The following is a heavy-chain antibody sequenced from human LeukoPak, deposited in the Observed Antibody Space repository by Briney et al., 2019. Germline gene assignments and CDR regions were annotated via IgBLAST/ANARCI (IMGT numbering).Heavy chain of an antibody. Sequence: GGSLRLSCVASGFSFSAYAMHWVRQHPGEGLDWVAITSQDVRNNFYADSVQGRFTISRDNFKNTVYLQMKRLRVEDTAVYFCARDKGEGIYYFYMDVWGKGTTVTVSS. V-gene: IGHV3-30-3*01. CDR2: TSQDVRNN. J-gene: IGHJ6*03. D-gene: IGHD3-16*01. CDR3: ARDKGEGIYYFYMDV. CDR1: GFSFSAYA.